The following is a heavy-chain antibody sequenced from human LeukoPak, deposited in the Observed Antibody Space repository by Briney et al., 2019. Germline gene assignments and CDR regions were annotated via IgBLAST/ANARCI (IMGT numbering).Heavy chain of an antibody. CDR2: INAGNGNT. D-gene: IGHD7-27*01. V-gene: IGHV1-3*01. Sequence: GASVKVSCKASGYTFTSYAIHWVRQAPGQRLEWMGWINAGNGNTKYSQKFQGRVTLTRDTSESTAYLELSSLRSEDTAVYYCAKVNGDNTFDYWGQGTLVTVSS. J-gene: IGHJ4*02. CDR1: GYTFTSYA. CDR3: AKVNGDNTFDY.